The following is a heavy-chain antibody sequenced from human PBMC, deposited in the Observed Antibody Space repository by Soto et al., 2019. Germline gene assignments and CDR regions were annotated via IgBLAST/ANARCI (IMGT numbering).Heavy chain of an antibody. CDR2: MNPGSGDT. J-gene: IGHJ5*02. D-gene: IGHD5-18*01. Sequence: ASVKVSCKASGYTFTNNDVSWVRQATGQGLEWMGWMNPGSGDTGYVQKFQGRVTMTRDISIATAYMELNSLTSEDTAIYYCARMESFGSLNWFDPWGKGTLVTVSS. CDR3: ARMESFGSLNWFDP. V-gene: IGHV1-8*02. CDR1: GYTFTNND.